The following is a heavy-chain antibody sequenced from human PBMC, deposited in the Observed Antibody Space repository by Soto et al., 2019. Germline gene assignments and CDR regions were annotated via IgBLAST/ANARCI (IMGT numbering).Heavy chain of an antibody. Sequence: ASVKVSCKASGYTFTSYDINWVRQATGQGLEWVGWMNPNSGNTGYAQKFQGRVTMTRNTSISTAYMEVSSLRSEDTAVYYCARVGYDILTGFYMDVFDKWGQGTKVTVS. CDR2: MNPNSGNT. CDR3: ARVGYDILTGFYMDVFDK. J-gene: IGHJ3*02. V-gene: IGHV1-8*01. D-gene: IGHD3-9*01. CDR1: GYTFTSYD.